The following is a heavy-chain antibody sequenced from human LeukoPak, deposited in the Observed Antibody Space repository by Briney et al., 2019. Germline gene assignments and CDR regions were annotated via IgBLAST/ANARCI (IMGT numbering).Heavy chain of an antibody. CDR1: GFTFSSYG. Sequence: PGGSLRLSCAASGFTFSSYGMSWVRQAPGKGLEWVSSISSSSSYIYYADSVKGRFTISRDNAKNSLYLQMNSLRAEDTAVYHCARDRLLEDRDYSYYYYMDVWGKGTTVTVSS. CDR2: ISSSSSYI. J-gene: IGHJ6*03. V-gene: IGHV3-21*01. CDR3: ARDRLLEDRDYSYYYYMDV. D-gene: IGHD1-1*01.